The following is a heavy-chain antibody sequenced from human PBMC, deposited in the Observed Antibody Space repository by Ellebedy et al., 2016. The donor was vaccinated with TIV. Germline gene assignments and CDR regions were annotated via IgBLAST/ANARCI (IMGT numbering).Heavy chain of an antibody. CDR2: INHSGST. CDR3: ARGSSPIYYYYYYMDV. J-gene: IGHJ6*03. D-gene: IGHD2-2*01. Sequence: SETLSLXXAVYGGSSSGYYWSWIRQPPGKGLEWIGEINHSGSTNYNPSLKSRVTISVDTSKNQFSLKLSSVTAADTAVYYCARGSSPIYYYYYYMDVWGKGTTVTVSS. CDR1: GGSSSGYY. V-gene: IGHV4-34*01.